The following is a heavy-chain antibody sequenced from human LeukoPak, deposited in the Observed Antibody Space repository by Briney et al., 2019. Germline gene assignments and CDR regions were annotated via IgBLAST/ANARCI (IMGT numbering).Heavy chain of an antibody. V-gene: IGHV4-34*01. CDR2: INHSGST. Sequence: SETLSLTCAVYGGSFSGYYWSWIRQPPGKGLEWIGEINHSGSTNYNPSLKSRVTISVDTSKNQFSLKLSSVTAADTAVYYCARGVSAAGHLFDYWGQGTLVTVSS. D-gene: IGHD6-13*01. CDR3: ARGVSAAGHLFDY. CDR1: GGSFSGYY. J-gene: IGHJ4*02.